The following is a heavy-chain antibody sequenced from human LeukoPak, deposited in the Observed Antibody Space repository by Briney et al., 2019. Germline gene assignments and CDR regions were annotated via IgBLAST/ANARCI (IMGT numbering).Heavy chain of an antibody. V-gene: IGHV3-23*01. CDR2: IAGSGGAT. CDR1: GITLSNYG. J-gene: IGHJ4*02. D-gene: IGHD3-22*01. CDR3: AKRGVVIRVILVGFHKEAYYFDS. Sequence: GGSLRLCCAVSGITLSNYGMSWVRQAPGRGLEWVAGIAGSGGATNYADSVKGRFTISRDNRKNTLYLQMNSLRAEDTAVYFCAKRGVVIRVILVGFHKEAYYFDSWGQGALVTVSS.